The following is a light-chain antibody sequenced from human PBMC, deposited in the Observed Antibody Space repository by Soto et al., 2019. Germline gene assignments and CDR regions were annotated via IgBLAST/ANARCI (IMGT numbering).Light chain of an antibody. Sequence: QSALTQPASVSGSPGESITISCTASSAEVGGLNLVSWYQHHPGKAPKLLIYEVTRGPSGVPTRFSGSKSGNTASLTISGLQAEDEATYYCCSYAGVDFPWVFGGGTKLTVL. CDR1: SAEVGGLNL. V-gene: IGLV2-23*02. CDR3: CSYAGVDFPWV. CDR2: EVT. J-gene: IGLJ3*02.